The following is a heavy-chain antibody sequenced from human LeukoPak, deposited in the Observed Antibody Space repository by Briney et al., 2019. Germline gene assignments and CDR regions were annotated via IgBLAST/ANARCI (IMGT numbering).Heavy chain of an antibody. V-gene: IGHV4-4*07. CDR2: IYTSGST. CDR1: GGSISSYY. CDR3: ARDRLGYSSSSLFDP. D-gene: IGHD6-6*01. Sequence: SETLSLTCTVSGGSISSYYWSWIRQPAGKGLEWIGRIYTSGSTNYNPSLKSRVTMSVDTSKNQFSLKLSSVTAADTAVYYCARDRLGYSSSSLFDPWGQGTLVTVSS. J-gene: IGHJ5*02.